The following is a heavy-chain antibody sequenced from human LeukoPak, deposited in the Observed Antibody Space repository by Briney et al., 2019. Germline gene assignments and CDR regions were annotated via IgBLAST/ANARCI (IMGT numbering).Heavy chain of an antibody. V-gene: IGHV4-61*10. D-gene: IGHD1-26*01. CDR2: IYTSGST. Sequence: PSETLSLTCVVSGGSVNSGGYSWSWIRQPAGKGLEWIGRIYTSGSTNYNPSLKSRVTMSVDTSKNQFSLKLSSVTAADTAVYYCARHNKVGATRSPRRAGSFDYWGQGTLVTVSS. J-gene: IGHJ4*02. CDR3: ARHNKVGATRSPRRAGSFDY. CDR1: GGSVNSGGYS.